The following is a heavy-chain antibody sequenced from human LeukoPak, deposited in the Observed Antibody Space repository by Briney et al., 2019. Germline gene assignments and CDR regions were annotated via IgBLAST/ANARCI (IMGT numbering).Heavy chain of an antibody. Sequence: GVSVKVSCKALGYTFRYDGISWVRQAPGRGLEWMGWISAYNGNSHSAPRSNGRITMTTDTSTNTAYMELNSLTPDDTAVYYCARDERQIASXNEYYFD. J-gene: IGHJ4*01. CDR2: ISAYNGNS. CDR1: GYTFRYDG. D-gene: IGHD3-3*02. CDR3: ARDERQIASXNEYYFD. V-gene: IGHV1-18*01.